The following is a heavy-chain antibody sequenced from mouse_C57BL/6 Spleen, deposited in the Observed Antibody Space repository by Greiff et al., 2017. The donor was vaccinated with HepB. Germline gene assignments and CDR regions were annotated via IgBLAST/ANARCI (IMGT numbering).Heavy chain of an antibody. Sequence: DVQLQESGPGLVKPSQSLSLTCTVTGYSITSGYGWNWIRQFPGNKLEWMGYISYSGSTNYNPSLKSRISITRNTSKNQFFLQLNSVTTEDTATYYCARTARIKYWGQGTTLTVSS. CDR3: ARTARIKY. V-gene: IGHV3-2*02. D-gene: IGHD1-2*01. CDR2: ISYSGST. CDR1: GYSITSGYG. J-gene: IGHJ2*01.